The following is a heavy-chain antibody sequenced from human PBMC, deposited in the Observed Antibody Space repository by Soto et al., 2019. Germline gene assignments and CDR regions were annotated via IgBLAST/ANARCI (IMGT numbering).Heavy chain of an antibody. Sequence: QVQLVESGGGVVQPGRSLRLSCAASGFTFSSYGMHWVRQAPGKGLEWVAVICYDGSNKYYADSVKGRFTISRDNSKNTLYLQMNSLRAEDTAVYYCARGYCSSTSCYWAGVTKFYYDYGMDVWGHGTTVTVAS. CDR2: ICYDGSNK. CDR1: GFTFSSYG. CDR3: ARGYCSSTSCYWAGVTKFYYDYGMDV. J-gene: IGHJ6*02. V-gene: IGHV3-33*01. D-gene: IGHD2-2*01.